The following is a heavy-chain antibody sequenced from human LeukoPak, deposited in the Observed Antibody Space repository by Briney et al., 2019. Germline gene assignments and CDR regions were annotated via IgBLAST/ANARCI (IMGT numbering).Heavy chain of an antibody. Sequence: AGGSLRLSCAASGFTFSRYGMHWVRQAPGKGLEWMAFIRYDGSNKYYADSVKGRFTISRDNSKNTLYLQMNSLRAEDTAVYYCARPARLYCSGGSCYAGYYGMDVWGQGTTVTVSS. D-gene: IGHD2-15*01. CDR1: GFTFSRYG. CDR2: IRYDGSNK. CDR3: ARPARLYCSGGSCYAGYYGMDV. J-gene: IGHJ6*02. V-gene: IGHV3-30*02.